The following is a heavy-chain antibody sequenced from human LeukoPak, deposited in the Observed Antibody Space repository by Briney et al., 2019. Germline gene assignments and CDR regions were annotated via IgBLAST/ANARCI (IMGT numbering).Heavy chain of an antibody. CDR1: GFPFTVYP. D-gene: IGHD5/OR15-5a*01. V-gene: IGHV3-30-3*01. CDR3: ARSVSGVWLFDY. Sequence: GGSLRLSCAASGFPFTVYPTHWVRQAPGKGLEWVSVSSSDETYKFYAYSVRGRFTISRDNSKNRLYLQMSDLRAEDTAVYFCARSVSGVWLFDYWGRGTRVTVSS. CDR2: SSSDETYK. J-gene: IGHJ4*02.